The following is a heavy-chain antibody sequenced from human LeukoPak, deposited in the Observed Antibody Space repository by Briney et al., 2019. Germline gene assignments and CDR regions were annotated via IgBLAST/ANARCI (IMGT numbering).Heavy chain of an antibody. V-gene: IGHV1-18*01. J-gene: IGHJ3*02. D-gene: IGHD2-21*02. CDR1: VYTLTSYG. Sequence: AAVKVSCKASVYTLTSYGISWVRQAPGQGLEWMGWICAYNGNTNDAQKLQGRVTMTTETSTSTAYMELRSLRSDDTAVDYCARDCVGDCDQSDAVDSWGRGRMVTVSS. CDR3: ARDCVGDCDQSDAVDS. CDR2: ICAYNGNT.